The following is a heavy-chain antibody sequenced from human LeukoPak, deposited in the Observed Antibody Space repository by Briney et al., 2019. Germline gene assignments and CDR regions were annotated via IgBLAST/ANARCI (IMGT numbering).Heavy chain of an antibody. CDR3: ARHRAYNNSPFEF. J-gene: IGHJ4*02. Sequence: GESLRISCKVSGYSFPSYWITWVRQAPGKGLEWMGRIAPSDSYTNYSPSFQGHVTISADKSISTAYLQWSSLKASDTAMYYCARHRAYNNSPFEFWGQGTLVTVSS. CDR2: IAPSDSYT. CDR1: GYSFPSYW. V-gene: IGHV5-10-1*01. D-gene: IGHD4-11*01.